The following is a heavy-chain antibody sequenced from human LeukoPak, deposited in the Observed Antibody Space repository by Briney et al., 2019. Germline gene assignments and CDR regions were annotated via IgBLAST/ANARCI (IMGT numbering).Heavy chain of an antibody. D-gene: IGHD2-2*02. Sequence: PSETLSLTCAVYGGSFSGYYWSWIRQPPGKGLEWIGEINHSGSTNYNPSLKSRVTISVDTSKNQFSLKLSSVTAADTAVYYCARGRPHCSSTSCYISGYFDYWGQGTLVTVSS. J-gene: IGHJ4*02. CDR1: GGSFSGYY. V-gene: IGHV4-34*01. CDR2: INHSGST. CDR3: ARGRPHCSSTSCYISGYFDY.